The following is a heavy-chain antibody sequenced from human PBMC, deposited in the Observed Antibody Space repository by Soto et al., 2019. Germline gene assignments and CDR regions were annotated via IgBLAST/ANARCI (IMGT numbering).Heavy chain of an antibody. V-gene: IGHV4-61*01. D-gene: IGHD3-16*01. CDR3: TRGRMTTLG. CDR2: IYNSGST. CDR1: GGSVSSANNY. Sequence: QVQLQESGPGLVKPSETLSLTCSVSGGSVSSANNYWSWVRQPPGKGLEWIGYIYNSGSTNYNPSVTRRVTISVDTSKNQFSLKLSSVTAADTAVYYCTRGRMTTLGWGQGTLVTVSS. J-gene: IGHJ4*02.